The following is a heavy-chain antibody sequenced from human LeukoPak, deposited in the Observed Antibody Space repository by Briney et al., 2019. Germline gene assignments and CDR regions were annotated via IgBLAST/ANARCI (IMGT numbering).Heavy chain of an antibody. V-gene: IGHV1-18*04. J-gene: IGHJ5*02. CDR3: ARGLRYFDWSTINWFDP. CDR2: ISAYNGNT. Sequence: ASVKVSCKASGYTFTGYYMHWVRQAPGQGLEWMGWISAYNGNTNYAQKLQGRVTMTTDTSTSTAYMELRSLRSDDTAVYYCARGLRYFDWSTINWFDPWGQGTLVTVSS. D-gene: IGHD3-9*01. CDR1: GYTFTGYY.